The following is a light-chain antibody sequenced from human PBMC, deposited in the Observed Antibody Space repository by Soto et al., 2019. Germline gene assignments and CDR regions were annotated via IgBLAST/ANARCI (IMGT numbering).Light chain of an antibody. CDR1: QSVSSN. V-gene: IGKV3-11*01. CDR2: DAS. J-gene: IGKJ1*01. CDR3: QRRSNWAVT. Sequence: EIVLTQSPGTLSLSPGERATLSCRASQSVSSNLACYQQNPYQAPRLLLSDASTRATGISARFSGSGSGTDCTLTISRLEPEDFAFYYCQRRSNWAVTFGQGTKVEVK.